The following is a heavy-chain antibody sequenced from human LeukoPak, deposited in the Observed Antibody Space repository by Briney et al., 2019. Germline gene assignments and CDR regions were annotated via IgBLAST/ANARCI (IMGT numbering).Heavy chain of an antibody. CDR1: GYTFTGYY. CDR2: LNPKTGDT. V-gene: IGHV1-2*02. CDR3: AREGLYSSSSDFDY. Sequence: ASVKVSCKASGYTFTGYYVHWVRQAPGQGLQWMGYLNPKTGDTKYAQKLQGRVTMTRDTSISTAYMELSGLRSDDTAVYYCAREGLYSSSSDFDYWAREPWSPSPQ. D-gene: IGHD6-13*01. J-gene: IGHJ4*02.